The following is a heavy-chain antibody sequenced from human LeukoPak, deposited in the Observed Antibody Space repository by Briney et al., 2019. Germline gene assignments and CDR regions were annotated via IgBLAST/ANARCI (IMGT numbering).Heavy chain of an antibody. J-gene: IGHJ5*02. Sequence: GGSLRLSCTASGFTFGDCGISWVRQAPGKGLEWVGFIRRNTHGGTAEYAASVRGRFTISRDDSKSIAYLQMNSLETEDTALYYCTRADCSSGWYDWFDPRGQGTLVTVSS. CDR3: TRADCSSGWYDWFDP. CDR2: IRRNTHGGTA. V-gene: IGHV3-49*04. D-gene: IGHD6-19*01. CDR1: GFTFGDCG.